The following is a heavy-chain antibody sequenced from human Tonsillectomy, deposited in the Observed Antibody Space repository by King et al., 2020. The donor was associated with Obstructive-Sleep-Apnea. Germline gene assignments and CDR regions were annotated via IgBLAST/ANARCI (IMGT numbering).Heavy chain of an antibody. CDR3: ARGDCNIISCYGMDV. Sequence: VQLVESGGGVVQPGRSLRLSCAASGITFSNYAMHWVRQAPGKGLEWVAVISDDGSNKYYADSEKGRFTISRDNSKNTLYLHMNSLRAEDTAVYFCARGDCNIISCYGMDVWGQGTTVTVSS. J-gene: IGHJ6*02. V-gene: IGHV3-30*04. D-gene: IGHD2/OR15-2a*01. CDR2: ISDDGSNK. CDR1: GITFSNYA.